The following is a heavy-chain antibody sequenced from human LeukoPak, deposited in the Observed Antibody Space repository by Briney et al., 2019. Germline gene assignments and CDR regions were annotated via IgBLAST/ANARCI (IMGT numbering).Heavy chain of an antibody. CDR2: IYTSGST. CDR1: GGSISSYY. V-gene: IGHV4-4*07. Sequence: PSETESLTCTVSGGSISSYYWSWIRQPAGKGLEWIGRIYTSGSTNYNPSLKSRVTMSVDTSKNQFSLKLSSVTAADTAVYYCARPSIVGATTHAYFDYWGQGTLVTVSS. D-gene: IGHD1-26*01. CDR3: ARPSIVGATTHAYFDY. J-gene: IGHJ4*02.